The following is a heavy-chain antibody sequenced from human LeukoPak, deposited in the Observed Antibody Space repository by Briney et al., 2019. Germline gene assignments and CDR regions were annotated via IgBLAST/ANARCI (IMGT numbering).Heavy chain of an antibody. V-gene: IGHV3-7*01. D-gene: IGHD3-9*01. CDR2: IKQDGSEK. J-gene: IGHJ6*04. CDR1: GFTFSSYW. CDR3: ARDNRLGPYYDISGEDV. Sequence: PGGSLRLSCAASGFTFSSYWMSWVRQAPGKGLEWVANIKQDGSEKYYVDSVKGRFTISRDNAKNSLYLQMNSLRAEDTAVYYCARDNRLGPYYDISGEDVWGKGTTVTVSS.